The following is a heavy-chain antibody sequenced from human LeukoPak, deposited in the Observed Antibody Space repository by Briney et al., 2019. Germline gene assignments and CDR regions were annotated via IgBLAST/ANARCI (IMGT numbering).Heavy chain of an antibody. CDR1: GGSISSYY. D-gene: IGHD6-19*01. Sequence: SETLSLTCKVSGGSISSYYWSWIWQPPGKRLEWIGYIHYSGSTKYNPSLKSRVSISLDTPKNQFSLRLSPVTAADAAVYYCAGTVAGPNWFDSWGQGTQITVSS. CDR2: IHYSGST. CDR3: AGTVAGPNWFDS. J-gene: IGHJ5*01. V-gene: IGHV4-59*08.